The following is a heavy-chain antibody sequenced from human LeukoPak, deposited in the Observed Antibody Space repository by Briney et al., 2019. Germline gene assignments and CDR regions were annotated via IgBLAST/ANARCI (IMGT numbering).Heavy chain of an antibody. CDR2: ISSSSSTI. CDR3: ARDWGIDI. V-gene: IGHV3-48*01. D-gene: IGHD3-16*01. CDR1: GFTFSSYS. J-gene: IGHJ3*02. Sequence: GGSLRLSCAASGFTFSSYSMNWVRQAPGKGLEWVSYISSSSSTIYYADSVKGRFTISRDNAKNSLYLQMNSLRAEDTAVYYCARDWGIDIWGQGTMVTVSS.